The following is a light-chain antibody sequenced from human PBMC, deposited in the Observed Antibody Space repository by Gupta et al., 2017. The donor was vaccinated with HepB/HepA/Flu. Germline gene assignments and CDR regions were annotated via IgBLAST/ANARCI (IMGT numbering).Light chain of an antibody. V-gene: IGKV3-20*01. CDR2: GGS. CDR3: QQYGSSPWT. J-gene: IGKJ1*01. Sequence: DIVLTQSPGTLSLSPGERATLSCRASQSVSSSYLAWYQQKPGQAPRLLIYGGSSRATGIPDRFSGSGSRTDFTLTISRLEPEDFAVYYCQQYGSSPWTFGQGTKVEIK. CDR1: QSVSSSY.